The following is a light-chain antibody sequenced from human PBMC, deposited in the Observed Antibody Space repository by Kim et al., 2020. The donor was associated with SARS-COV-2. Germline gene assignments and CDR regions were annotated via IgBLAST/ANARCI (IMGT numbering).Light chain of an antibody. CDR1: QSVSSSY. J-gene: IGKJ3*01. CDR3: QQYGSSSGVT. V-gene: IGKV3-20*01. CDR2: GAS. Sequence: PGERATLSCRASQSVSSSYLAGYQQKPGQAPRLLIYGASSRATGIPDRFSGSGSGTDFTLTISRLEPEDFAVYYCQQYGSSSGVTFGPGTKVDIK.